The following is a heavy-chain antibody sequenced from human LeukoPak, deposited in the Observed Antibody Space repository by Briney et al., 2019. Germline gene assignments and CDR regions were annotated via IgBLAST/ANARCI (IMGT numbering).Heavy chain of an antibody. Sequence: SVKVSCKASGGTFSSYAISWVRQAPGQGLEWMGRIIPILGIANYAQKFQGRVTITADKSTSTAYMELSSLRSEDTAVYYCARDLEYSTPWGWGQGTLVTVSS. CDR2: IIPILGIA. V-gene: IGHV1-69*04. CDR1: GGTFSSYA. D-gene: IGHD6-6*01. CDR3: ARDLEYSTPWG. J-gene: IGHJ4*02.